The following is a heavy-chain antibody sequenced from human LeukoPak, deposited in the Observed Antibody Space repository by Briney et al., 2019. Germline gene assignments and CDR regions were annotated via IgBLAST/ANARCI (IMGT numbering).Heavy chain of an antibody. Sequence: GASVKVSCKAYGYTFTSYDINWVRQATGQGLEWMGWISAYNGNTNYAQKLQGRVTMTTDTSTSTAYMELRSLRSDDTAVYYCARDFATIFGVVWAAYYFDYWGQGTLVTVSS. CDR2: ISAYNGNT. CDR3: ARDFATIFGVVWAAYYFDY. D-gene: IGHD3-3*01. V-gene: IGHV1-18*01. J-gene: IGHJ4*02. CDR1: GYTFTSYD.